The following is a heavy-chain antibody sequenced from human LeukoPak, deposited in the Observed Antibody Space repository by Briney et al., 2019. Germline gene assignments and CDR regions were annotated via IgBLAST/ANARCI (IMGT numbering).Heavy chain of an antibody. J-gene: IGHJ4*02. D-gene: IGHD3-22*01. CDR2: INPNIGDT. V-gene: IGHV1-2*02. CDR1: GYTFIDHY. Sequence: ASVKVSCKASGYTFIDHYIHWVRQAPGQGLESMGWINPNIGDTNYAQKFQGRVTMTRDTSSSTAYMELSRLRSDDTAVYCARAGHNSDSGGYDYWGQGTLVTVSS. CDR3: ARAGHNSDSGGYDY.